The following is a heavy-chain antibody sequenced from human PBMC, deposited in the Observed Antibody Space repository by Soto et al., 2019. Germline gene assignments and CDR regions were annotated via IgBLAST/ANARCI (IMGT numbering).Heavy chain of an antibody. CDR1: GSSFTGFH. V-gene: IGHV1-2*04. Sequence: ASAKVSCTASGSSFTGFHIHWVRQAPGQGLEWMGWINPNGGGRNYAQKFQGWVTMTRDTSTSTAYMELSRLKSDDTAVYYCARVYLDYYDSSGYYDYWGQGTPVTVSS. CDR2: INPNGGGR. CDR3: ARVYLDYYDSSGYYDY. J-gene: IGHJ4*02. D-gene: IGHD3-22*01.